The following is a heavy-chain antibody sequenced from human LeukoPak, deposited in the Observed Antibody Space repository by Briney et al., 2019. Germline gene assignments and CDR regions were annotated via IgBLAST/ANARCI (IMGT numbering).Heavy chain of an antibody. V-gene: IGHV3-7*01. CDR2: IKQDGSEK. CDR3: AKDRYYDSSGYPLDY. J-gene: IGHJ4*02. CDR1: GFTFSSYW. D-gene: IGHD3-22*01. Sequence: GGSLRLSCAASGFTFSSYWMSWVRQAPGKGLEWVANIKQDGSEKYYVDSVKGRFTISRDNAKSSLYLQMNSLRAEDTAVYYCAKDRYYDSSGYPLDYWGQGTLVTVSS.